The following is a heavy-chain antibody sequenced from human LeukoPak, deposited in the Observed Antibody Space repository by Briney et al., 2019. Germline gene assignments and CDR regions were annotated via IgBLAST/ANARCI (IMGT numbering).Heavy chain of an antibody. D-gene: IGHD3-22*01. CDR2: IIYSGGAT. Sequence: GGSLRLSCAAPGFTFSRSAMTWVRQGPGTGLEFVASIIYSGGATYYADSVKGRFTISRDNSKNTLYLQMNSLRAEDTALYYCAKDGLYYDGSEHVYYFDSWGQGTLVTVSS. CDR3: AKDGLYYDGSEHVYYFDS. J-gene: IGHJ4*02. CDR1: GFTFSRSA. V-gene: IGHV3-23*01.